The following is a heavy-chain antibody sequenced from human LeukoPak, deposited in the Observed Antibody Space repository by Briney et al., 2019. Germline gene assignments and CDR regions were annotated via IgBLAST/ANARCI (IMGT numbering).Heavy chain of an antibody. D-gene: IGHD2-2*02. J-gene: IGHJ4*02. CDR3: ARDLSDTSL. Sequence: GGSLRLSCAASGFTFSDHYMDWVRQAPGKGLEWVGRTRNKANSYTTEYAASVKGRFTISRDDSKNSLYLQMNSLKTEDTAVYYCARDLSDTSLWGQGTLVTVSS. V-gene: IGHV3-72*01. CDR1: GFTFSDHY. CDR2: TRNKANSYTT.